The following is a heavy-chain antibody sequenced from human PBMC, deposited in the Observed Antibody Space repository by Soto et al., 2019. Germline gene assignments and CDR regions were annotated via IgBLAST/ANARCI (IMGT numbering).Heavy chain of an antibody. CDR3: AVIRRGIFGVVINHYYYGMDV. CDR1: GYSFTSYW. V-gene: IGHV5-10-1*01. CDR2: IDPSDSYT. Sequence: PGESLKISCKGSGYSFTSYWISLVRQMPGKGLEWMGRIDPSDSYTNYSPSFQGHVTISADKSISTAYLQWSSLRASDTAMYYCAVIRRGIFGVVINHYYYGMDVWGQGTTVTVSS. D-gene: IGHD3-3*01. J-gene: IGHJ6*02.